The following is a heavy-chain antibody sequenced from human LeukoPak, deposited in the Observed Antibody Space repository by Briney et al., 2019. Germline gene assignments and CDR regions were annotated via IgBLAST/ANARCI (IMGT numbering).Heavy chain of an antibody. V-gene: IGHV4-59*02. CDR2: IYYTGST. CDR3: ATDEGSDAFDI. CDR1: GGSVSDYY. J-gene: IGHJ3*02. Sequence: SETLSLTCTISGGSVSDYYWSWIRQSPGKGLEWIGYIYYTGSTTYNPSLKSRVTISADTSKNQFSLKLSSVTAADTAVYYCATDEGSDAFDIWGQGTMVTVSS.